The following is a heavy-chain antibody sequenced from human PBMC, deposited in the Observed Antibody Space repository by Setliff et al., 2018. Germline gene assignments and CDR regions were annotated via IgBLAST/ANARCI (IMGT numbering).Heavy chain of an antibody. J-gene: IGHJ3*02. Sequence: GGSLRLSCAASGFTFSSYWMSWVRQAPGKGLEWVANIKQDGSEKYYVDSVKGRFSISRDNAKNSLYLQMNSLRAEDTALYYCAKLERGYSYDDAFDIWGQGTMVTVS. D-gene: IGHD5-18*01. CDR3: AKLERGYSYDDAFDI. CDR1: GFTFSSYW. CDR2: IKQDGSEK. V-gene: IGHV3-7*03.